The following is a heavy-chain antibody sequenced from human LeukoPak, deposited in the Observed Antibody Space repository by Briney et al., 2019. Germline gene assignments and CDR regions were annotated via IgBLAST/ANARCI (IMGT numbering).Heavy chain of an antibody. CDR1: GGSISSYY. CDR3: AATDIAAAGTWLDP. V-gene: IGHV4-59*01. CDR2: MHYSGTT. Sequence: SETLSLTCTVSGGSISSYYWSWIWQPPGKGLEWLGYMHYSGTTNYNPALKSRVTISVDTSKNQFSLKLSSVTAADTAVYYCAATDIAAAGTWLDPRGQGTLVTVSS. D-gene: IGHD6-13*01. J-gene: IGHJ5*02.